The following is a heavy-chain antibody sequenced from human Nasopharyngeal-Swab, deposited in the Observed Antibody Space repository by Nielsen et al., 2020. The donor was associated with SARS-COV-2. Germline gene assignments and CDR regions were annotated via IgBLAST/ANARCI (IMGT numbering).Heavy chain of an antibody. J-gene: IGHJ6*02. D-gene: IGHD2-2*01. CDR1: GFSFSTYE. V-gene: IGHV3-48*03. CDR3: ARDYCSSASSRVPHYYYGMDV. Sequence: GESLKISCAASGFSFSTYEMNWVRQAPGTGLEWVSYISSSGGTIDYRDSVKGRFTISRDNAKNSLYLQMNSLRAEDTAVYYCARDYCSSASSRVPHYYYGMDVWGQGTTVTVSS. CDR2: ISSSGGTI.